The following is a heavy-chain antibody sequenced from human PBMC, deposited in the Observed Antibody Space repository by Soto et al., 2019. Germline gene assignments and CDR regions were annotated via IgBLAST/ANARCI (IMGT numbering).Heavy chain of an antibody. V-gene: IGHV3-33*08. J-gene: IGHJ6*01. CDR2: IWYDGSNK. CDR3: ASSRDAFTRYYYYGMEV. Sequence: PGGSLRLSCAASGFTFSSYSMNWVRQAPGKGLEWVSVIWYDGSNKYYADSVKGRFTISRDNSKNTLYLQMNSLRAEDTAVYYCASSRDAFTRYYYYGMEVWGQGTTVTVSS. CDR1: GFTFSSYS. D-gene: IGHD2-15*01.